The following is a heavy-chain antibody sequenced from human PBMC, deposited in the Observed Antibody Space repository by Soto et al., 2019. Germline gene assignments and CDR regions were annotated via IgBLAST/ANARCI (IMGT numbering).Heavy chain of an antibody. V-gene: IGHV3-15*07. CDR1: GFTFSNAW. D-gene: IGHD3-10*01. Sequence: GGSLRLSCAASGFTFSNAWMNWVRQAPGKGLEWVGRIKSKTDGGKTDYAAPVKGRFTISTDDSKNTLYLQMNSLKTEDTAVYYCTTGPLLWFGELLSPYYYYGMDVWGQGTTVTVSS. CDR2: IKSKTDGGKT. J-gene: IGHJ6*02. CDR3: TTGPLLWFGELLSPYYYYGMDV.